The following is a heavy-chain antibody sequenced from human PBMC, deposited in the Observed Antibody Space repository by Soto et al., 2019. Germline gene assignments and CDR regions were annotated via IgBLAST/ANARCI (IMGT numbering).Heavy chain of an antibody. J-gene: IGHJ5*02. D-gene: IGHD2-21*01. V-gene: IGHV3-7*01. CDR2: TKPDGSEK. CDR3: VACGNYTSNP. Sequence: PGGSLRPSCAASGFIFNTNWMSWVRQAPEKGLEWVDHTKPDGSEKYYVDSAKGRFTISRDNTRNSLYLQMNSLRADDTALYYCVACGNYTSNPWGQGTLVTVSS. CDR1: GFIFNTNW.